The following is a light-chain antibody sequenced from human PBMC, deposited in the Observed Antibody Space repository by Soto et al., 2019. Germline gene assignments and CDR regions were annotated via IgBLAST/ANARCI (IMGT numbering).Light chain of an antibody. Sequence: IQLTQSPSSLSASVGDTVTITCRASQGITTALAWYQQKLGKAPNLLIYVASSLESGVPSRFSGSGSGTDFTLTITSRQPEDFATYYCQQFNSYPLTFGQGTRLEIK. V-gene: IGKV1-13*02. CDR1: QGITTA. CDR3: QQFNSYPLT. J-gene: IGKJ5*01. CDR2: VAS.